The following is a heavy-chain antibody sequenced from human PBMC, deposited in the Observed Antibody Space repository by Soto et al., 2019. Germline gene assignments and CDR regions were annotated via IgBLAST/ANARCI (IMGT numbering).Heavy chain of an antibody. D-gene: IGHD1-26*01. CDR3: ASRTLYSWRYSTHFHL. V-gene: IGHV3-23*01. CDR1: GFTFSSYA. CDR2: ISDNGVRT. J-gene: IGHJ2*01. Sequence: EVQLLESGGALVQPGGSLRLSCAGSGFTFSSYAMSWVRQAPGKGLEWVSSISDNGVRTYYADSVKGRFTISRDNSKKPLSRQMNSLRAEDTAKYYCASRTLYSWRYSTHFHLWGRGTLVTVSS.